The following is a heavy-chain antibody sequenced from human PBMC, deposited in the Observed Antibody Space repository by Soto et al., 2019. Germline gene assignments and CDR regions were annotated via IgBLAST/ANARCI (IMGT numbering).Heavy chain of an antibody. V-gene: IGHV1-69*13. CDR3: ARHKKGYDFWSGYNSHYYGMDV. J-gene: IGHJ6*02. D-gene: IGHD3-3*01. CDR2: IIPIFGTA. Sequence: SVKVSCKASGGTFSSYAISWVRQAPGQGLEWMGGIIPIFGTANYAQKFQGRVTITADESTSTAYMELSSLRSEDTAVYYCARHKKGYDFWSGYNSHYYGMDVWGQGTTVTVSS. CDR1: GGTFSSYA.